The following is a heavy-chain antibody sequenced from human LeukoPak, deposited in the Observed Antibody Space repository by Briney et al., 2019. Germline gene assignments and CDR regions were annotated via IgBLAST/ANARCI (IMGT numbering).Heavy chain of an antibody. CDR1: GFTFSISA. D-gene: IGHD1-1*01. Sequence: GTPLRLSCAASGFTFSISAMHWVRQAPGKGLEGVAVISFDGSNKYYADSVKGRFTVSRDNSKSTLFLQMSTLRAEDSAGYYCATRTAKTGSDDYWGQGTLVTVSS. J-gene: IGHJ4*02. CDR2: ISFDGSNK. V-gene: IGHV3-30*04. CDR3: ATRTAKTGSDDY.